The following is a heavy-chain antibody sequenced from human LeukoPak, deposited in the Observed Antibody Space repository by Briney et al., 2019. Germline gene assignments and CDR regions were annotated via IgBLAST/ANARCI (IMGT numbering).Heavy chain of an antibody. V-gene: IGHV1-46*01. CDR1: GYTFTSYY. J-gene: IGHJ5*01. Sequence: ASVKVSCKASGYTFTSYYMHWVRQAPGQGLEWTGIINPSGGSTSYAQKFQGRVTMTRDTSTNTVYMELSSLRSEDTAVYYCARVRDSGYLFDSWGQGTLVTVSS. CDR3: ARVRDSGYLFDS. CDR2: INPSGGST. D-gene: IGHD5-12*01.